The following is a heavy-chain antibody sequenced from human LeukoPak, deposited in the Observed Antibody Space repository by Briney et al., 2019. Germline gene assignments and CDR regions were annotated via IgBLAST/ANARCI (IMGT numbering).Heavy chain of an antibody. CDR1: GYTFTSYG. V-gene: IGHV1-18*01. Sequence: ASVKVSCKASGYTFTSYGICWVRQAPGQGLEWMGWISAYNGNTNYAQKLQGRVTMTTDTSTSTAYMELRSLRSDDTAVYYCARETGVVGTSWWASAAINWFDPWGQGTLVTASS. CDR2: ISAYNGNT. D-gene: IGHD2-21*02. J-gene: IGHJ5*02. CDR3: ARETGVVGTSWWASAAINWFDP.